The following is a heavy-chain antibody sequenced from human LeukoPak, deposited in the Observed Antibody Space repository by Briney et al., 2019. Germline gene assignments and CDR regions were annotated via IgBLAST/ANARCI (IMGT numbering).Heavy chain of an antibody. J-gene: IGHJ3*01. CDR3: ASDPQLGLGPFDV. CDR1: GYSFANFW. CDR2: TFPGDSDT. Sequence: GESLKISCKGSGYSFANFWIAWVRQMPGKGLEWMGITFPGDSDTRYSPSFQGQVTISADKSISTAYLQWSSLKASDTAIYYCASDPQLGLGPFDVWGQGTMVTVSS. V-gene: IGHV5-51*01. D-gene: IGHD3-16*01.